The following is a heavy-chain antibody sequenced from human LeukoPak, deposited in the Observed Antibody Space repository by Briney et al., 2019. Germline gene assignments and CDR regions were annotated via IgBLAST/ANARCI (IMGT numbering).Heavy chain of an antibody. V-gene: IGHV4-59*12. D-gene: IGHD3-10*01. CDR3: ARGRGGLLWFPFFDY. CDR2: IYYSGST. CDR1: GGSISSYY. Sequence: SETLSLTCTLSGGSISSYYWGWIRQPPGKGLEWIGYIYYSGSTNYNPSLKSRVTISVDTSKNQFSLKLSSVTAADTAVYYCARGRGGLLWFPFFDYWGQGTLVTVSS. J-gene: IGHJ4*02.